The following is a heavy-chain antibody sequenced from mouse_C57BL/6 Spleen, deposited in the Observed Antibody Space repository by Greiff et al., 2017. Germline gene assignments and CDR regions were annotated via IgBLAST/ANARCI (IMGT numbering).Heavy chain of an antibody. CDR3: ASEGGGYYPWFAY. V-gene: IGHV1-82*01. CDR2: IYPGDGDT. J-gene: IGHJ3*01. D-gene: IGHD2-3*01. Sequence: QVQLQQSGPELVKPGASVKISCKASGYAFSSSWMNWVKQRPGKGLEWIGRIYPGDGDTNYNGKFKGKATLTADKSSSTAYMQLSSLTSEDSAVXFCASEGGGYYPWFAYWGQGTLVTVSA. CDR1: GYAFSSSW.